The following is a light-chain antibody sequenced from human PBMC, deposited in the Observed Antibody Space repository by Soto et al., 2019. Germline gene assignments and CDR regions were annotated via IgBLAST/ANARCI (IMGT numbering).Light chain of an antibody. Sequence: QSALTQPASVSGSPGQSITISCTGSSSDVGGYNFVSWYQQHPGKAPTLIIYEVNHRPSGVSNRFSGSKSGNTASLIISGLQAEDEADYYCSLYTISRVFGGGTKLTVL. CDR3: SLYTISRV. CDR1: SSDVGGYNF. J-gene: IGLJ3*02. V-gene: IGLV2-14*01. CDR2: EVN.